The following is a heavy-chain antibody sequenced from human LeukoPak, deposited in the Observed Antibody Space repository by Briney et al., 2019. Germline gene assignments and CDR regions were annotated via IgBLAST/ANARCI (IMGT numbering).Heavy chain of an antibody. V-gene: IGHV4-39*01. J-gene: IGHJ4*02. CDR3: ARSGSSRGYLGDY. CDR1: GGSISSRSYY. D-gene: IGHD3-22*01. CDR2: VYYSGST. Sequence: PSETLSLTCTVSGGSISSRSYYWGWIRQPPGKGLEWIGSVYYSGSTYYNPSLKSRVTISVDTSKNQFSLKLSSVTAADTAVYYCARSGSSRGYLGDYWGQGTLVTVSS.